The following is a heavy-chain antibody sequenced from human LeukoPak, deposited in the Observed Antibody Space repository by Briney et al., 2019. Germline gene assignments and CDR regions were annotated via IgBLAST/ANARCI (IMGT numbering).Heavy chain of an antibody. D-gene: IGHD3-3*01. Sequence: GGSLRLSCTASGFTFTSHWMHWVRQVPGKGLVWVSRINGDGSGTNHADSVKGRFTISRDNAKNTLYLQMGSLRPEDMAVYYCVRGHSIHNYHYGMDVWGQGTTVIVSS. CDR2: INGDGSGT. J-gene: IGHJ6*02. V-gene: IGHV3-74*01. CDR3: VRGHSIHNYHYGMDV. CDR1: GFTFTSHW.